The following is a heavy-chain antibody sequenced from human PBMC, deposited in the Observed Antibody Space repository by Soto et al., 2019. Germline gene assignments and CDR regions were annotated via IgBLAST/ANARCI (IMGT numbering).Heavy chain of an antibody. CDR2: VSGNNGAS. Sequence: ASVKVSCKASGYTSADFGISWVRQAPGQGLEWMGWVSGNNGASNPAPKVQGRITMTLDTSTGVSYMALRSLRSDDTAIYYCVRDQKYFRVNGNWFKSWGQGTLVTVSS. CDR3: VRDQKYFRVNGNWFKS. D-gene: IGHD2-2*01. J-gene: IGHJ5*01. CDR1: GYTSADFG. V-gene: IGHV1-18*04.